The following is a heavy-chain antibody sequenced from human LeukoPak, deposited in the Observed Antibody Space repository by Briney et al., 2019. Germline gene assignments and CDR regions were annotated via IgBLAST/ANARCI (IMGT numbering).Heavy chain of an antibody. V-gene: IGHV4-61*08. CDR2: IYYSGST. CDR3: ARDPVGATKVFDY. CDR1: GGSVNSGDYY. J-gene: IGHJ4*02. D-gene: IGHD1-26*01. Sequence: SETLSLTCTVSGGSVNSGDYYWNWIRQPPGKGLEWIGYIYYSGSTVYNPSLKSRVTISIDTSKNQFSLRLSLVTAADTAVYCCARDPVGATKVFDYWGQGALVTVSS.